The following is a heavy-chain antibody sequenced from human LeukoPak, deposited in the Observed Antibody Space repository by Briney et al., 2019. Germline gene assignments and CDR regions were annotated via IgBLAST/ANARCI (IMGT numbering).Heavy chain of an antibody. D-gene: IGHD3-22*01. CDR3: AREGYYYDSSGYYPI. CDR1: GGSISGSNFF. J-gene: IGHJ4*02. Sequence: SETLSLTCTVSGGSISGSNFFWGWIRQPPGKGLEWIVSISSSGSTYYNPSLKSRVTMSVDTSKNQFSLKLSSVTAADTAVYYCAREGYYYDSSGYYPIWGQGTLVTVSS. V-gene: IGHV4-39*07. CDR2: ISSSGST.